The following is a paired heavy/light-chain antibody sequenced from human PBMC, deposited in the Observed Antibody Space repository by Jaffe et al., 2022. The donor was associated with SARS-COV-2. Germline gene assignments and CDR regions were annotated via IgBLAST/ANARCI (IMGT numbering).Heavy chain of an antibody. CDR2: INQAGSNE. Sequence: EVQLVESGGGLVQPGGSLRLSCAASGFTFSSFYMTWVRQAPGRGLEWVANINQAGSNENYVDSVKGRFTISRDNAKNSLYLQMDSLKVDDTAMYYCGRGSAAPDNWGQGTLVTVSS. D-gene: IGHD6-6*01. J-gene: IGHJ4*02. V-gene: IGHV3-7*03. CDR1: GFTFSSFY. CDR3: GRGSAAPDN.
Light chain of an antibody. CDR2: DDN. J-gene: IGLJ3*02. V-gene: IGLV1-51*01. CDR3: GTWDSSLSAGV. CDR1: SSNIGKYY. Sequence: QSVLTQPPSVSAAPGQKVTISCSGSSSNIGKYYVSWYQQLPGTAPKLLIYDDNKRPSGIPDRFSGSKSGPSATLDITGLQTGDEADYYCGTWDSSLSAGVFGGRTKLTVL.